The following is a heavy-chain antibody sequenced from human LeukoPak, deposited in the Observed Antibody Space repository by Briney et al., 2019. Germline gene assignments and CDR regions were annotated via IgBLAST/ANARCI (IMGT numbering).Heavy chain of an antibody. V-gene: IGHV1-24*01. CDR2: FDPEDGET. CDR1: GGTFSSYA. D-gene: IGHD3/OR15-3a*01. J-gene: IGHJ4*02. CDR3: ATGQDWGDFDY. Sequence: ASVKVSCKASGGTFSSYAISWVRQAPGQGLEWMGGFDPEDGETIYAQKFQGRVTMTEDTSTDTAYMELSSLRSEDTAVYYCATGQDWGDFDYWGQGTLVTVSS.